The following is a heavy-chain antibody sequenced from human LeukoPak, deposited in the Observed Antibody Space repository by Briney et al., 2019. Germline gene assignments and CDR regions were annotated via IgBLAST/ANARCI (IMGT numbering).Heavy chain of an antibody. CDR3: AKDIQLST. J-gene: IGHJ3*01. CDR1: GFTFSVAA. D-gene: IGHD5-24*01. V-gene: IGHV3-23*01. Sequence: SGGSLRLSCAASGFTFSVAAMTWVRQAPGRGLEWVSLIGASSESTYYEDSVKGRFTISRDNSKNTLSLQMNSLRVEDTAMYFCAKDIQLSTWRLGTMVSVSS. CDR2: IGASSEST.